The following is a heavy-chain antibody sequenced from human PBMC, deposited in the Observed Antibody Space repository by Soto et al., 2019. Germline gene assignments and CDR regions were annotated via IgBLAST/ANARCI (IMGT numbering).Heavy chain of an antibody. CDR1: GGSFSGYY. Sequence: SATLSLTCAVYGGSFSGYYWSWIRQPPGKGLEWIGEINHSGSTNYNPSLKSRVTISVDTSKNQFSLKLSSVTAADTAVYYCARAPPTKDIVVVPAARDWFDPWGQGTLVTVSS. J-gene: IGHJ5*02. CDR2: INHSGST. CDR3: ARAPPTKDIVVVPAARDWFDP. V-gene: IGHV4-34*01. D-gene: IGHD2-2*01.